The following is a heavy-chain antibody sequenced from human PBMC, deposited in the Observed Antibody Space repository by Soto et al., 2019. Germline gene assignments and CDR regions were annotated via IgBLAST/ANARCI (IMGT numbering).Heavy chain of an antibody. CDR2: IIPVYGTP. Sequence: QVQLEQSGAEVKKPGSSLKVSCKATGGTFNKYAISWVRQAPGQGLEWMAGIIPVYGTPNYAQRFQDRVTIVADESTTTAYMEVNSLRSEDTAIYYCSIGTAYGMDVWGPGTTVIVSS. V-gene: IGHV1-69*01. CDR1: GGTFNKYA. CDR3: SIGTAYGMDV. D-gene: IGHD1-1*01. J-gene: IGHJ6*02.